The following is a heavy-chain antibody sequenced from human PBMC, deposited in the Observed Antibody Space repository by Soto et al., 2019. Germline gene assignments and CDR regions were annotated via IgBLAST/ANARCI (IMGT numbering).Heavy chain of an antibody. D-gene: IGHD3-22*01. CDR1: GGSISSGTFY. J-gene: IGHJ4*02. CDR3: ARVVRVSNGGYLDY. V-gene: IGHV4-31*03. Sequence: QVQLQESGPGLVKPSQTLSLTCTVSGGSISSGTFYWSWFRQHPGKGLEWIGYIYYTGNTYYNPSLKSRLTISVDTSKNQFSLTLSSVTAADTAVYYCARVVRVSNGGYLDYWGQGTLVTVSS. CDR2: IYYTGNT.